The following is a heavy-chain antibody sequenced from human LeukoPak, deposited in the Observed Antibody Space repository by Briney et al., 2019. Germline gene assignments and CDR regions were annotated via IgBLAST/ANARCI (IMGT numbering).Heavy chain of an antibody. CDR3: ARSHGVEMATITEYFQH. V-gene: IGHV1-18*01. CDR2: ISAYNGNT. D-gene: IGHD5-24*01. J-gene: IGHJ1*01. Sequence: ASVKVSCKASGYTFTSYGISWVRQAPGQGLEWMGWISAYNGNTNYAQKLQGRVTMTTDTSTSTAYMELRSLRSDDTAVYYCARSHGVEMATITEYFQHWGQGTLVTVSS. CDR1: GYTFTSYG.